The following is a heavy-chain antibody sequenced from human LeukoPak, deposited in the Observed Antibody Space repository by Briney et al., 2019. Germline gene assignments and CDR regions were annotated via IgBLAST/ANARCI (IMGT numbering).Heavy chain of an antibody. CDR3: ARHSRITIFGVANGAFDI. J-gene: IGHJ3*02. D-gene: IGHD3-3*01. CDR2: IYTSGST. CDR1: GGSISSYY. V-gene: IGHV4-4*09. Sequence: SETLSLTCTVSGGSISSYYWSWIRQPPGKGLERIGYIYTSGSTNYNPSLKSRVTISVDTSKNQFSLKLSSVTAADTAVYYCARHSRITIFGVANGAFDIWGQGTMVTVSS.